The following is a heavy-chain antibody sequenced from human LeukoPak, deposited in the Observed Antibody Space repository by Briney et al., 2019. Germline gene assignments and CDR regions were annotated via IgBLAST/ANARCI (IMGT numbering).Heavy chain of an antibody. CDR3: AGPYDSSGYYYNDAFDM. CDR1: GGSISSGNYY. J-gene: IGHJ3*02. V-gene: IGHV4-61*02. Sequence: PSQTLSLTCTVSGGSISSGNYYWSWIRQPAGKGLEWIGRISTSGSTNYNPSLKNRVTISVDTSKNQLSLKLSSVTAADTAVYYCAGPYDSSGYYYNDAFDMWGQGTMVTVSS. CDR2: ISTSGST. D-gene: IGHD3-22*01.